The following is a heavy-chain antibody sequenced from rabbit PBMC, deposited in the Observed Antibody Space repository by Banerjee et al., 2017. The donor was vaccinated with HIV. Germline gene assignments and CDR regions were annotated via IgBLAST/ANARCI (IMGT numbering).Heavy chain of an antibody. Sequence: QLKESGGGLVQPGGSLKLSCKASGFTLNTYWMNWVRQAPGKGLEWIGYIDPIFGTTDYASWVKGRVTISSDNAQNTVDLQLNSLTAADTATYFCARDRGSGWDDAFDPWGTGTLVPVS. CDR3: ARDRGSGWDDAFDP. CDR2: IDPIFGTT. D-gene: IGHD4-1*01. J-gene: IGHJ2*01. CDR1: GFTLNTYW. V-gene: IGHV1S7*01.